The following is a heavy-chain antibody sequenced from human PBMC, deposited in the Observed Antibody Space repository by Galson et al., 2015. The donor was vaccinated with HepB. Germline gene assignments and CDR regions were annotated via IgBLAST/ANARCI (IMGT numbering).Heavy chain of an antibody. Sequence: SVKVSCKASGGTLSSYAISWVRQAPGQGLEWMGGIIPIFGTANYAQKFQGRVTITADESTSTAYMELSSLRSEDAAVYYCARDLMDPIRVVRGVNPIGYWGQGTLVTVSS. CDR2: IIPIFGTA. V-gene: IGHV1-69*13. CDR1: GGTLSSYA. CDR3: ARDLMDPIRVVRGVNPIGY. D-gene: IGHD3-10*01. J-gene: IGHJ4*02.